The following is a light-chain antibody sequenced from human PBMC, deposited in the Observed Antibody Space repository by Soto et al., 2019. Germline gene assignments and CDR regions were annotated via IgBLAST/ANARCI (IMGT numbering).Light chain of an antibody. CDR2: DVT. J-gene: IGLJ3*02. CDR3: SSYTTSSTLV. V-gene: IGLV2-14*01. Sequence: QSALTQPASVSGSPGQSITISCTGTSSDVGAYNYVSWYQQLPDKAPKLMIYDVTYRPSGVSNRFSGSKSGNTASLTISGLQAEDEADYFCSSYTTSSTLVFVGGTKLTVL. CDR1: SSDVGAYNY.